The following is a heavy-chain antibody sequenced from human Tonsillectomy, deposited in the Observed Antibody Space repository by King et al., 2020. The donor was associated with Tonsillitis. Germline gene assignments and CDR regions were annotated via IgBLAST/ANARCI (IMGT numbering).Heavy chain of an antibody. D-gene: IGHD3/OR15-3a*01. CDR1: GYKFPDYW. V-gene: IGHV5-51*01. CDR2: IYPGDSAT. Sequence: VQLVQSVAAVKKPGESLKISCQGSGYKFPDYWIGWVRQMPWKDLEWVGIIYPGDSATPFSPSFQGQVAISADKSSSTIFLQWSSLKASDTAIYYCATHDFSNGWFRLDNWGQGTLVTVSS. J-gene: IGHJ4*02. CDR3: ATHDFSNGWFRLDN.